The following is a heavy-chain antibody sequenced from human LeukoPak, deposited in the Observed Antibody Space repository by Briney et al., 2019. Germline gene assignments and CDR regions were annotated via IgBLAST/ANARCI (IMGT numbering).Heavy chain of an antibody. CDR1: GYTFTSYY. D-gene: IGHD3-22*01. J-gene: IGHJ4*02. CDR2: INPSGGST. CDR3: ARDRFPYYYDSSGYYFPDY. Sequence: ASVNVSCKASGYTFTSYYMHWVRQAPGQGLEWMGIINPSGGSTSYAQKFQGRVTMTRDTSTSTVYMELSSLRSEDTAVYYCARDRFPYYYDSSGYYFPDYWGQGTLVTVSS. V-gene: IGHV1-46*01.